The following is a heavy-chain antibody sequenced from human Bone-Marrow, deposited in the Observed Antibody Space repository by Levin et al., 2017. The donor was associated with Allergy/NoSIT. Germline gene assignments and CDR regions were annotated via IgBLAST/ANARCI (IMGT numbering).Heavy chain of an antibody. CDR3: ARDIVVVPAAIRRDYGMDG. J-gene: IGHJ6*02. CDR1: GYTFTSYG. Sequence: GASVKVSCKASGYTFTSYGISWVRQAPGQGLEWMGWISAYNGNTNYAQKLQGRVTMTTDTSTSTAYMELRSLRSDDTAVYYCARDIVVVPAAIRRDYGMDGWGQGTTVTVSS. V-gene: IGHV1-18*01. D-gene: IGHD2-2*02. CDR2: ISAYNGNT.